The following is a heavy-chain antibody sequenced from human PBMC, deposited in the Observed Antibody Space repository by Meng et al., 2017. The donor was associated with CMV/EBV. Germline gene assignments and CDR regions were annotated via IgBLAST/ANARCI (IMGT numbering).Heavy chain of an antibody. CDR2: INHSGST. CDR3: ARVWDSGWDY. CDR1: GGSFSGYY. V-gene: IGHV4-34*01. Sequence: GQSQQWGAGLLKAAATLSLTCVVYGGSFSGYYWSWIRQPPGKGLEWIGEINHSGSTNYNPSLKSRVTISVDTSKNQFSLKLSSVTAADTAVYYCARVWDSGWDYWGQGTLVTVSS. J-gene: IGHJ4*02. D-gene: IGHD3-22*01.